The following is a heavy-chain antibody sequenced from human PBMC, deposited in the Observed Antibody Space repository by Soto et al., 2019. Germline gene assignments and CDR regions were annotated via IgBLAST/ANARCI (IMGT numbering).Heavy chain of an antibody. J-gene: IGHJ4*02. CDR2: ISDDGNIK. CDR1: GLTFNRAG. Sequence: GGSLRLSCAASGLTFNRAGMHWVRRAPGKGLEWVALISDDGNIKYYADSVEGRFTISRDNSKDTLYLQMNSLRVEDTAVYYCAKDKGKRYFDYWGQGILVTVSS. V-gene: IGHV3-30*18. CDR3: AKDKGKRYFDY.